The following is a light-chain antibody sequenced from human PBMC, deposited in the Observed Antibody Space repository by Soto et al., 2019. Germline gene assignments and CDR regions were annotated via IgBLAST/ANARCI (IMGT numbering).Light chain of an antibody. CDR2: DVT. Sequence: LTQPRSVSGSPGQSVAISCTGTSSDVGGYNYVSWYQQHPGKAPKLIIYDVTKRPSGVPDRFSGSSSGNTASLTISGLQAEDEADYFCCSYAGSYSYVFGTGTKVTVL. V-gene: IGLV2-11*01. CDR3: CSYAGSYSYV. J-gene: IGLJ1*01. CDR1: SSDVGGYNY.